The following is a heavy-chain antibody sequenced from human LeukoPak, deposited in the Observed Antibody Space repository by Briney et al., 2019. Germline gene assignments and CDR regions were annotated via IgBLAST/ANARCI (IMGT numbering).Heavy chain of an antibody. J-gene: IGHJ6*03. CDR1: GGSISSGDYY. CDR2: IYYNGST. Sequence: PSETLSLTCTVSGGSISSGDYYWSWIRQPPGKGLGWIGYIYYNGSTYYNPSLKSRVTISVDTSKNQFSLKLSSVTAADTAVYYCARLTNGSYRHYYYYMDVWGKGTTVTVSS. V-gene: IGHV4-30-4*08. CDR3: ARLTNGSYRHYYYYMDV. D-gene: IGHD1-26*01.